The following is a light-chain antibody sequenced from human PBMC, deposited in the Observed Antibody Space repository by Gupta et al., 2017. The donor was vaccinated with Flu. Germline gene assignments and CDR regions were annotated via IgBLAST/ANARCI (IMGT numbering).Light chain of an antibody. Sequence: QSALTQPRSASGSPGQSVTISCTGTSNGVGGYNYVSWYQQHPGKAPKVIIYDVSKRPSGVPDRFSGSKSGNTASLTISGLQAEDEADYHCCSSAGNSIHWVFGGGTKLTVL. CDR2: DVS. CDR1: SNGVGGYNY. J-gene: IGLJ3*02. CDR3: CSSAGNSIHWV. V-gene: IGLV2-11*01.